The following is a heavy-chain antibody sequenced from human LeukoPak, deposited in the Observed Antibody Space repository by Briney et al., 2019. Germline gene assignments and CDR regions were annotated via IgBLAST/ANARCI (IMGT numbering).Heavy chain of an antibody. CDR2: IQRDGSER. J-gene: IGHJ3*02. D-gene: IGHD2-15*01. CDR3: ARGGLYWHI. V-gene: IGHV3-7*04. CDR1: GITLSTYW. Sequence: GGSLRLSCAASGITLSTYWMSWVRQAPGKGLEWVANIQRDGSERNYVDSVKGRFTISRDNSKNSLIRELSRLRAEDTALYYCARGGLYWHIWGQGTMVTVSS.